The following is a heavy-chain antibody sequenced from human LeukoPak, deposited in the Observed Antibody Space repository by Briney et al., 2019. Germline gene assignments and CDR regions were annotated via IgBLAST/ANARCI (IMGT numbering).Heavy chain of an antibody. CDR3: ARQEAHAASGYDLIDH. J-gene: IGHJ4*02. V-gene: IGHV4-39*01. CDR2: VSYTGRT. D-gene: IGHD5-12*01. Sequence: SETLSLTCTVSGGSISICGYCWVWIRQAPGKGLEWIGSVSYTGRTYYTPSLKSRLTISVDTSKNQFSLRLSSVTAADTAVYYCARQEAHAASGYDLIDHWGQGTLVTVSS. CDR1: GGSISICGYC.